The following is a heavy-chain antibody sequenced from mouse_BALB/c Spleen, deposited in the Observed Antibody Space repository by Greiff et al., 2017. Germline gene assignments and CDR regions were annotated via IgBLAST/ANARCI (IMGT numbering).Heavy chain of an antibody. V-gene: IGHV1-84*02. CDR2: IYPGSGNT. CDR3: ARHHDGYYGY. CDR1: GYTFTDYY. D-gene: IGHD2-3*01. J-gene: IGHJ2*01. Sequence: VQVVESGPELVKPGASVKISCKASGYTFTDYYINWVKQKPGQGLEWIGWIYPGSGNTKYNEKFKGKATLTVDTSSSTAYMQLSSLTSEDTAVYFCARHHDGYYGYWGQGTTLTVSS.